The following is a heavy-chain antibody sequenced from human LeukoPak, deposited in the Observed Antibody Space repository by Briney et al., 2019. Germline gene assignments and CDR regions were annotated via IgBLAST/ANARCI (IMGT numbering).Heavy chain of an antibody. J-gene: IGHJ4*02. D-gene: IGHD2-21*02. CDR1: GFTFSSYS. Sequence: GGSLRLSCAASGFTFSSYSMNWVRKAPGKGLEWVSSISSSSSYIYYADSVKGRFTISRDNAKNSLYLQMNSLRAEDTAVYYCARSFGDSGFAYFDYWGQGTLVTVSS. V-gene: IGHV3-21*01. CDR3: ARSFGDSGFAYFDY. CDR2: ISSSSSYI.